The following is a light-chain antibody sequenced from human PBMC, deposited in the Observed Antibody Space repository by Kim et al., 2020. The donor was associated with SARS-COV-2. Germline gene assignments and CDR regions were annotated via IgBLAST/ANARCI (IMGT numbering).Light chain of an antibody. V-gene: IGLV3-19*01. CDR2: GKN. Sequence: VALGQTVRITCQGDSLRGYYATWYQKKPGQAPIAVIYGKNNRPSGIPDRCSGSSSGNTASLTITGTQAGDEADYYCNSRDSNDNVVFGGGTQLTVL. J-gene: IGLJ2*01. CDR1: SLRGYY. CDR3: NSRDSNDNVV.